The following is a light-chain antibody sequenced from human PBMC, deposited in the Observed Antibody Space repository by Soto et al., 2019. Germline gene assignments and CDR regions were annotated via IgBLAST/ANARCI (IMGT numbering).Light chain of an antibody. V-gene: IGKV3-11*01. CDR2: DAP. Sequence: EIVLTQSPATLSLSPGERATLSCTASQSINTYLAWFQQKPGQAPRLLIYDAPNRATGIPARFSGSGSGTDFTLTINSLEPEDFAIYYCQQRRDWPLTFGEGTKLEIK. CDR3: QQRRDWPLT. CDR1: QSINTY. J-gene: IGKJ4*01.